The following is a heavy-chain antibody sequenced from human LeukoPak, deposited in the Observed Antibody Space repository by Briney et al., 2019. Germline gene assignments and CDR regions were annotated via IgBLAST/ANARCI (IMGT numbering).Heavy chain of an antibody. Sequence: GGSLRLSCTASGFTFGDYAMSWVGQAPGKGMEWVGFIRSKAYGGTTEYAASVKGRFTISRDDSKSIAYLQMNSLKTEDTAVYYCTRDRERYSDSSGYYNYWGQGTPVTVSS. CDR1: GFTFGDYA. D-gene: IGHD3-22*01. CDR3: TRDRERYSDSSGYYNY. CDR2: IRSKAYGGTT. J-gene: IGHJ4*02. V-gene: IGHV3-49*04.